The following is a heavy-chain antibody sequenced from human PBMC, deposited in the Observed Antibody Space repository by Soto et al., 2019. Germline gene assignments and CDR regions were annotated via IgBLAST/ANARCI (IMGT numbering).Heavy chain of an antibody. CDR1: GFTFSSYG. V-gene: IGHV3-33*01. J-gene: IGHJ6*02. Sequence: QVQLVESGGGVVQPGRSLRLSCAASGFTFSSYGMHWVRQAPGKGLEWVAVIWYDGSNKYYADSVKGRFTISRDNSKNTLYLQMNSLRAEDTAVYYCARWDRWDGTTGTTAGMDVWGQGTTVTVSS. D-gene: IGHD1-7*01. CDR2: IWYDGSNK. CDR3: ARWDRWDGTTGTTAGMDV.